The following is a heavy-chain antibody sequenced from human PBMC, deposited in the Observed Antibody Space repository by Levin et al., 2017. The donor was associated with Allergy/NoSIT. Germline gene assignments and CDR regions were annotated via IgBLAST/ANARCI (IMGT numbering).Heavy chain of an antibody. CDR3: ARDLVGPAAGTTSVYNWFDP. D-gene: IGHD6-13*01. V-gene: IGHV1-46*01. Sequence: ASVKVSCKASGYTFTSYYMHWVRQAPGQGLEWMGIINPSGGSTSYAQKFQGRVTMTRDTSTSTVYMELSSLRSEDTAVYYCARDLVGPAAGTTSVYNWFDPWGQGTLVTVSS. CDR2: INPSGGST. J-gene: IGHJ5*02. CDR1: GYTFTSYY.